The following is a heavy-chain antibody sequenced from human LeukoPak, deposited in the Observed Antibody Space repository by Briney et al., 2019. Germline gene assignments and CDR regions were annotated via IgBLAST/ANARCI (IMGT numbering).Heavy chain of an antibody. J-gene: IGHJ6*02. CDR2: IVVGSGNT. V-gene: IGHV1-58*02. Sequence: GTSVKVSCKASGFTFTSSAMQWVRQARGQRLEWIGWIVVGSGNTNYAQKFQERVTITRDMSTSTAYMELSSLRSEGTAVYYCAAESSPAPFYYYGMDVWGQGTTVTVSS. CDR1: GFTFTSSA. D-gene: IGHD6-6*01. CDR3: AAESSPAPFYYYGMDV.